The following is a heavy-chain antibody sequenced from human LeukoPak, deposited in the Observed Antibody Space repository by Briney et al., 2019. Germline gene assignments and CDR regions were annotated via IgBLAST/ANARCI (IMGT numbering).Heavy chain of an antibody. D-gene: IGHD6-13*01. V-gene: IGHV3-23*01. CDR3: AKLGTEQQLVSWLYFHS. CDR2: ISGSGGST. CDR1: GFTFSSYA. Sequence: GGSLRLSCAASGFTFSSYAMSWVRQAPGKGLEWVSAISGSGGSTYYADSVKGRFTISRDNSKNTLYLQMNSLRAEDTAVYYCAKLGTEQQLVSWLYFHSWRQATLVTVSS. J-gene: IGHJ4*02.